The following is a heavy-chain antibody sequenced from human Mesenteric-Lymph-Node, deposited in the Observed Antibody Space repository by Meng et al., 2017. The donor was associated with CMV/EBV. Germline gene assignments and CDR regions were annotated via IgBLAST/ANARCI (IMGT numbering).Heavy chain of an antibody. V-gene: IGHV1-8*03. Sequence: ASVKVSCKASGGTFSSYAISWVRQAPGQGLEWMGWINPNSGGTNYAQKFQGRVTITRNTSISTAYMELSSLRSEDTAVYYCARAPFYCSSTSCYALYGMDVWGQGTTVTVSS. J-gene: IGHJ6*02. CDR1: GGTFSSYA. CDR2: INPNSGGT. D-gene: IGHD2-2*01. CDR3: ARAPFYCSSTSCYALYGMDV.